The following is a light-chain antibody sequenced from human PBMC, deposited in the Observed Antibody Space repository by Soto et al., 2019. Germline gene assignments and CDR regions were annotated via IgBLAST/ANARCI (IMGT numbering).Light chain of an antibody. CDR1: SSNIGDNY. CDR2: KNN. V-gene: IGLV1-47*01. J-gene: IGLJ3*02. CDR3: AAWDDSLTGWV. Sequence: QSVLTQPPSASGTPGQRVTISCSGSSSNIGDNYLYWYQQLPGMAPKLLVYKNNQRPSGVPDRFSGSKSGTSASLAISGLRSEDEAEYYCAAWDDSLTGWVFGGGTKLTVL.